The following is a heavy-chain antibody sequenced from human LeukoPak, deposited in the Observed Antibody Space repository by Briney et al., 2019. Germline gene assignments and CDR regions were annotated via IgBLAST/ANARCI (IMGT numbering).Heavy chain of an antibody. Sequence: GGSLRLSCAASGFTFSSYEMHWVRQAPGKGLEWSADISSSGTTMYYADSVKGRFTISRDTAKNSLYLQMDRLRDEDTAVYYCARLLVATPGVAPWGQGTLVTVSS. D-gene: IGHD5-12*01. CDR3: ARLLVATPGVAP. J-gene: IGHJ5*02. V-gene: IGHV3-48*03. CDR2: ISSSGTTM. CDR1: GFTFSSYE.